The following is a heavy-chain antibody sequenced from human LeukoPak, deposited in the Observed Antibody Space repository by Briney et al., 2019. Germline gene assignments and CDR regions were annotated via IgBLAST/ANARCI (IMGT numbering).Heavy chain of an antibody. V-gene: IGHV4-4*07. CDR3: ARDRGDYGSSDY. CDR2: IYSSGRT. Sequence: KASETLSITCTVSGGSISNYYWSWIRQPAGKGLEWIGRIYSSGRTNYNPSLKSRVTMSVDTSKNQFSLKLSSVTAADTAMYYCARDRGDYGSSDYWGQGTLVTVSS. J-gene: IGHJ4*02. D-gene: IGHD2-21*02. CDR1: GGSISNYY.